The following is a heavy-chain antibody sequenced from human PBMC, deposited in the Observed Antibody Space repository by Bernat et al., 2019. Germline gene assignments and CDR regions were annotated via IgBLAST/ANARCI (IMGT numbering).Heavy chain of an antibody. CDR1: GGSISSSSYY. J-gene: IGHJ3*02. CDR2: IYYSGST. D-gene: IGHD4-17*01. CDR3: ARSYGDYVNGAFEI. V-gene: IGHV4-39*01. Sequence: QLQLQESGPGLVKPSETLSLTCTVSGGSISSSSYYWGWIRQPPGKGLEWIGSIYYSGSTYYNPSLKSRVTISVDTSKNQFSLKLSSVTAADTAVYYCARSYGDYVNGAFEIWGQGTMVTVSS.